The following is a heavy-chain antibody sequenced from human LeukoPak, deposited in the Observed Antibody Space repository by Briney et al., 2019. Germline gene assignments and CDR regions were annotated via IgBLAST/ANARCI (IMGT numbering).Heavy chain of an antibody. CDR3: ARDYYDSSGEEHAFDI. D-gene: IGHD3-22*01. V-gene: IGHV3-30*04. CDR1: GFTFSSYA. CDR2: ISYDGSKK. Sequence: GGSLRLSCAASGFTFSSYAMHWVRQAPGKGLEWVAVISYDGSKKYYADSVKGRFTISRDNSKNTLYLKMNSLRAEDTAVYYCARDYYDSSGEEHAFDIWGQGTMVTVSS. J-gene: IGHJ3*02.